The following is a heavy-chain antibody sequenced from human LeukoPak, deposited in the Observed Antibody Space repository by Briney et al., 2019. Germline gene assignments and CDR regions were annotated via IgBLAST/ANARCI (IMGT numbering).Heavy chain of an antibody. Sequence: GGSLRLSCAASGFTFSSYAMSWVRQAPGKGLEWVSAISSSSGNTYYADSVKGRFTISRDNAKNTLYLQMNSLRAEDTAVYYCAKYSGSYFLWAAIHYWGQGTLYNVSS. J-gene: IGHJ4*02. V-gene: IGHV3-23*01. CDR2: ISSSSGNT. CDR3: AKYSGSYFLWAAIHY. CDR1: GFTFSSYA. D-gene: IGHD1-26*01.